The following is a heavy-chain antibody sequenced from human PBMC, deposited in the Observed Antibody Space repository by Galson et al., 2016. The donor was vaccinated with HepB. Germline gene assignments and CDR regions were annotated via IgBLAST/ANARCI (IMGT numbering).Heavy chain of an antibody. J-gene: IGHJ6*02. CDR2: ISYDGSNK. CDR3: ARETTARKRRKGMDV. Sequence: SLRLSCAASEFTFSTYGMHWVRQAPGKGLEWVAVISYDGSNKYYADSVKGRFTTSRDNAKNTLYLQMNSLRAEDTAVYYCARETTARKRRKGMDVWGQGTTVTVSS. CDR1: EFTFSTYG. D-gene: IGHD1-1*01. V-gene: IGHV3-30*03.